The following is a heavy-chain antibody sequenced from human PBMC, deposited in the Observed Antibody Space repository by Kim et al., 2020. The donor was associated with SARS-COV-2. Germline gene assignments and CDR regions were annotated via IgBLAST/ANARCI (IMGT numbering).Heavy chain of an antibody. V-gene: IGHV3-30*04. CDR1: GFTFSSYA. D-gene: IGHD3-16*01. CDR3: ARGGQSNWFDP. J-gene: IGHJ5*02. Sequence: GGSPRLSCAASGFTFSSYAMHWVRQAPGKGLEWVAVISYDGSNKYYADSVKGRFTISRDNSKNTLYLQMNSLRAEDTAVYYCARGGQSNWFDPWGQGTLVTVSS. CDR2: ISYDGSNK.